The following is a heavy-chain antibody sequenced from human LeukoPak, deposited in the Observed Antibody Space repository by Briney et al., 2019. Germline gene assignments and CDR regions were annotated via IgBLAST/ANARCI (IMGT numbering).Heavy chain of an antibody. Sequence: SETLSLTCTVSGDSINSHYWSWIRQPPGRGLEWIGYVYTSGSTNYNPSLKSRVTISVDTSKSQFALKLSSVTAADTAVYYCAKSYFDYSTYYSYYFNLWGQGALVTVSS. D-gene: IGHD4-11*01. CDR3: AKSYFDYSTYYSYYFNL. J-gene: IGHJ4*02. CDR2: VYTSGST. V-gene: IGHV4-4*09. CDR1: GDSINSHY.